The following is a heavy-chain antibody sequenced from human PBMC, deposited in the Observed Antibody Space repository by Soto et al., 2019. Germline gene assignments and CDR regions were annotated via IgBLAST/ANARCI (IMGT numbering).Heavy chain of an antibody. J-gene: IGHJ4*02. CDR3: AKDLLAVAGSYYFDY. Sequence: QVQLVESGGGVVQPGRSLRLSCAASGFTFSSYGMHWVRQAPGKGLEWVAVISYDGSNKYYADSVKGRFTISGDNSKNTLYLQMNSLRAEDTAVYYCAKDLLAVAGSYYFDYWGQGTLVTVSS. CDR2: ISYDGSNK. CDR1: GFTFSSYG. D-gene: IGHD6-19*01. V-gene: IGHV3-30*18.